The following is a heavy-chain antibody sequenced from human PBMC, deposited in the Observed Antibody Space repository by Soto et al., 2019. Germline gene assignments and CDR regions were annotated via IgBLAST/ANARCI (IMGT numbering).Heavy chain of an antibody. CDR3: ARDSRYSYGVGGWFDP. Sequence: PGGSLRLSCAASGFTFSDSYMSWIRQAPGKGLEWVSYISSSGETIYYADSVKGRFTISRDNARNSLHLQMNSLRVEDTAVYYCARDSRYSYGVGGWFDPWGQGTLVTVS. D-gene: IGHD5-18*01. CDR1: GFTFSDSY. V-gene: IGHV3-11*01. CDR2: ISSSGETI. J-gene: IGHJ5*02.